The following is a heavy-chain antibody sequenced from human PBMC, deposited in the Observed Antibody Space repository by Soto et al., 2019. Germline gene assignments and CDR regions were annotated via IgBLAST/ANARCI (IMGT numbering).Heavy chain of an antibody. CDR3: ARGRTVRDHDDFDC. D-gene: IGHD2-21*01. V-gene: IGHV3-30-3*01. CDR2: MSYDGNSK. Sequence: GGSLRLSCAASGFTFSSYSMHWVRQAPGKGLEWVAAMSYDGNSKYFADSVKGRFTISRDNSKNTLSLQMNSLGTEDSAVYYCARGRTVRDHDDFDCWGQGTLVTVSS. J-gene: IGHJ4*02. CDR1: GFTFSSYS.